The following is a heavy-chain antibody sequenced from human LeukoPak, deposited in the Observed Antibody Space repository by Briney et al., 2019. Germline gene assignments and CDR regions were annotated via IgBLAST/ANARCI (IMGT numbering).Heavy chain of an antibody. CDR1: GGSISSYY. V-gene: IGHV4-59*01. J-gene: IGHJ3*02. CDR2: IYYSGST. Sequence: SETLSLTCTVSGGSISSYYWSWIRQPPGKGLEWIGYIYYSGSTNYNPSLKSRVTISVDTSKNQFSLKLSSVTAADTAVYYCASLTTVGSAFDIWGQGTMVTVSS. D-gene: IGHD4-23*01. CDR3: ASLTTVGSAFDI.